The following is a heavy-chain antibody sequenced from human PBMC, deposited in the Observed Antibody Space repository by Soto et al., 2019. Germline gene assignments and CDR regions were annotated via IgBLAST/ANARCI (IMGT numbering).Heavy chain of an antibody. CDR1: GYTFTAYY. CDR2: INSSGGRT. D-gene: IGHD6-19*01. CDR3: ARQASSGWYPRFDY. V-gene: IGHV1-46*01. J-gene: IGHJ4*02. Sequence: GASVKVSCKASGYTFTAYYIHWVRQAPGHGLEWMGIINSSGGRTTYAQKFQGQVTISADKSISTAYLQWSSLKASDTAMYYCARQASSGWYPRFDYWGQGTLVTVSS.